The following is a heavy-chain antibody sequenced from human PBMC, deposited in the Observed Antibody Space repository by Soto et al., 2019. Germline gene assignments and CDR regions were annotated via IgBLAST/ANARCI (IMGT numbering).Heavy chain of an antibody. CDR1: GYTFTSYG. V-gene: IGHV1-18*01. CDR2: ISAYNGNT. D-gene: IGHD3-22*01. J-gene: IGHJ4*02. CDR3: ARDWGYYYDSSGYYFDY. Sequence: ASVKVSCKASGYTFTSYGISWVRQAPGQGLEWKGWISAYNGNTNYAQKLQGRVTMTTDTSTSTAYVELRSLRSDDTAVYYCARDWGYYYDSSGYYFDYWGQGTLVTVSS.